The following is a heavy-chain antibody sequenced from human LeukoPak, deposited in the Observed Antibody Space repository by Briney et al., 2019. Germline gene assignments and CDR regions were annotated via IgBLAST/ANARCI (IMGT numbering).Heavy chain of an antibody. CDR1: GGTFSSYA. CDR2: IIPIFGTA. D-gene: IGHD6-13*01. CDR3: AREGISSSWYTPSYYYYYYMDV. J-gene: IGHJ6*03. V-gene: IGHV1-69*13. Sequence: ASVKVSCKASGGTFSSYAISWVRQAPGQGLEWMGGIIPIFGTANYAQKFQGRVTITADESTSTAYMELSSLRSEDTAVYYCAREGISSSWYTPSYYYYYYMDVWGKGTAVTVSS.